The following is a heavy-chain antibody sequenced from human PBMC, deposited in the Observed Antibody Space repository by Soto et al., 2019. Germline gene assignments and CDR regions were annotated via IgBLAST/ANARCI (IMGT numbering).Heavy chain of an antibody. CDR1: GGSISSGGYY. CDR3: ACRGYYDSSGYYQYFDY. J-gene: IGHJ4*02. D-gene: IGHD3-22*01. V-gene: IGHV4-31*03. Sequence: QVQLQESGPGLVKPSQTLSLTCTVSGGSISSGGYYWSWIRQHPGKGLEWIGYIYYSGSTYYNPSLKSRVTISIDTSTNQFSLKLSSVTAADTAVYYCACRGYYDSSGYYQYFDYWGQGTLVTVSS. CDR2: IYYSGST.